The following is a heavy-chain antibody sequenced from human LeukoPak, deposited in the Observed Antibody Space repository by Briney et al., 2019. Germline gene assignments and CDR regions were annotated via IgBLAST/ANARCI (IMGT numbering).Heavy chain of an antibody. CDR1: GGTLSTYS. J-gene: IGHJ6*02. D-gene: IGHD4-23*01. CDR3: ARGLSRWSTPTSSYYYRMDV. Sequence: SVRVSCKASGGTLSTYSISWVRQAPGQGLEWMGGIIPIFNTINYAQRFQGRVTLTADESTNTAYMELSSLRSEDTAVYYCARGLSRWSTPTSSYYYRMDVWGQGTTVAVSS. CDR2: IIPIFNTI. V-gene: IGHV1-69*01.